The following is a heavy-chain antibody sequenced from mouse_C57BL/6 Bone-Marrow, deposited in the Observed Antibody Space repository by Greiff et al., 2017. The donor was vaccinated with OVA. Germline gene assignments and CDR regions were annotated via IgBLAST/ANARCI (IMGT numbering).Heavy chain of an antibody. J-gene: IGHJ4*01. CDR2: IDPSDSYT. V-gene: IGHV1-50*01. CDR1: GYTFTSYW. CDR3: ARRRQLRAMDY. Sequence: QVQLQQPGAELVKPGASVKLSCKASGYTFTSYWMQWVKQRPGQGLEWIGEIDPSDSYTNYNQKFKGKATLTVDTSSSTAYMQLSSLTSEDSAVYYCARRRQLRAMDYWGQGTSVTVSS. D-gene: IGHD3-2*01.